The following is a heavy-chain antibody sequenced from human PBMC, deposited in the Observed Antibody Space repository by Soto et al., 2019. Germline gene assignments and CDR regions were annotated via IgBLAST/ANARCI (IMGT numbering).Heavy chain of an antibody. J-gene: IGHJ2*01. CDR1: GFTFSSYG. V-gene: IGHV3-33*01. CDR2: IWYDGSNK. D-gene: IGHD3-22*01. Sequence: QVQLVESGGGVVQPGRSLRLSCAASGFTFSSYGMHWVRQAPGKGLEWVAVIWYDGSNKYYADSVKGRFTISRDDAKNSLYLLMTSLGAEDTAVYYCARGRWYYYDPPDWHFDLWGRGTLVTVSS. CDR3: ARGRWYYYDPPDWHFDL.